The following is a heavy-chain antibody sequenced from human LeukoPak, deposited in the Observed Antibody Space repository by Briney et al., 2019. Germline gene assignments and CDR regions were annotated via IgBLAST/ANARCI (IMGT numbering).Heavy chain of an antibody. D-gene: IGHD3-3*01. CDR1: GFTFSDFS. CDR3: ARLREIPVFGVVTKSTSYFDY. V-gene: IGHV3-7*01. Sequence: PGGSLRLSCVASGFTFSDFSMNWVRQAPGKGLELVANIKQDRSEKYYVDSVKGRFTISRDNAKNSLYLQMNSLRAEDTAVYYCARLREIPVFGVVTKSTSYFDYWGQGTLVTVSS. J-gene: IGHJ4*02. CDR2: IKQDRSEK.